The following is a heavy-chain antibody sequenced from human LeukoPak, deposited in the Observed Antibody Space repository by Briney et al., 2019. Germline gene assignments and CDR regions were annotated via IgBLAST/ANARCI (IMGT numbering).Heavy chain of an antibody. Sequence: GGYLRLSCAASGFTFSSYSMNWVRQAPGKGLEWVSSISSSSSYIYYADSMKGRFTISRDNAKNSLYLQMNSLRAEDTAVYYCARGPAITSHNWFDPWGQGTLVTVSS. CDR1: GFTFSSYS. V-gene: IGHV3-21*01. J-gene: IGHJ5*02. D-gene: IGHD3-16*01. CDR3: ARGPAITSHNWFDP. CDR2: ISSSSSYI.